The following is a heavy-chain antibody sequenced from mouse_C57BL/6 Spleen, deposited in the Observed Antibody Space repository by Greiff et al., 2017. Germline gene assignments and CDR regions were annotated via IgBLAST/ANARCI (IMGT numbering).Heavy chain of an antibody. CDR3: ARGADYFYFDY. Sequence: VKLVESGAELVKPGASVKISCKASGYAFSSYWMNWVKQRPGKGLEWIGQIYPGDGDTNYNGKFKGKATLTADKSSSTAYMQLSSLTSEDSAVYFCARGADYFYFDYWGQGTTLTVSS. CDR2: IYPGDGDT. D-gene: IGHD1-1*01. J-gene: IGHJ2*01. V-gene: IGHV1-80*01. CDR1: GYAFSSYW.